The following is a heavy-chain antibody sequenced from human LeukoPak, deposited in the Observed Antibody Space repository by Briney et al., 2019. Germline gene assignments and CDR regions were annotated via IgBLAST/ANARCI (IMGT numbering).Heavy chain of an antibody. CDR2: IHYIGNT. CDR1: GDSISTSGYY. Sequence: SETLSLTCTVSGDSISTSGYYWSWIRQHPGTGLEWIAYIHYIGNTYYNPSLESRVTMSVDTSSNQFSLNVASVTAADTTIYYCARVRDDYFFDYWGQGILVTVSS. V-gene: IGHV4-31*03. CDR3: ARVRDDYFFDY. J-gene: IGHJ4*02. D-gene: IGHD3-3*01.